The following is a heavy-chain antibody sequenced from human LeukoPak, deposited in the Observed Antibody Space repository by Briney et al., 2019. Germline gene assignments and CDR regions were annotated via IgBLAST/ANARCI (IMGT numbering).Heavy chain of an antibody. CDR3: VVHVRGWHFDY. Sequence: GGSLRLSCAASGFTFSDYYMSWIRQAPGKGLEWVSYISSSGSTIYYADSVKGRFTISRDNAKNSLYLQMNSLRAEDTAVYYRVVHVRGWHFDYWGQGTLVTVSS. CDR2: ISSSGSTI. V-gene: IGHV3-11*01. J-gene: IGHJ4*02. CDR1: GFTFSDYY. D-gene: IGHD4-23*01.